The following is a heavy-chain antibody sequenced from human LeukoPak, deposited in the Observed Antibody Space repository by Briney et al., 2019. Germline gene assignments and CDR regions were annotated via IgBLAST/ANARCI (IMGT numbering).Heavy chain of an antibody. CDR1: GFTFSSYS. CDR3: ARDSGFWSGYYINWFDP. D-gene: IGHD3-3*01. J-gene: IGHJ5*02. Sequence: GGSLRLSCAASGFTFSSYSMNWVRQAPGKGLEWVSSISSSSYIYYADSVKGRFTISRDNAKNSLYLQMNSLRADDTAVYYCARDSGFWSGYYINWFDPWGQGTLVTVSS. V-gene: IGHV3-21*01. CDR2: ISSSSYI.